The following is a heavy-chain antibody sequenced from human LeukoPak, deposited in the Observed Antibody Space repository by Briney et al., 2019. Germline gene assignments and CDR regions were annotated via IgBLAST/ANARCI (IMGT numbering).Heavy chain of an antibody. CDR1: GGSISSGDYY. CDR3: ARDGYGAWFDP. D-gene: IGHD2-15*01. J-gene: IGHJ5*02. CDR2: IYYSGST. Sequence: SQTLSLTCTVSGGSISSGDYYWSWIRQPPGKGLKWIGYIYYSGSTYYKSSLKSRVNISVDTSKNQFSLKPSSVTAADTAVYYCARDGYGAWFDPWGQGTLVTVSS. V-gene: IGHV4-30-4*01.